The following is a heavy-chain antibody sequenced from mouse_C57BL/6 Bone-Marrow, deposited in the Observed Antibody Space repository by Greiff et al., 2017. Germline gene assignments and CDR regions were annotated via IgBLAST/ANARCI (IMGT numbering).Heavy chain of an antibody. J-gene: IGHJ3*01. CDR2: INPSTGGT. D-gene: IGHD1-1*01. CDR3: ARNYGSSLWFAY. CDR1: GYSFTGYY. V-gene: IGHV1-42*01. Sequence: EVQLQQSGPELVKPGASVKISCKASGYSFTGYYMNWVKQSPEKSLEWIGEINPSTGGTTYNQKFKAKATLTVDKSSSTAYMQLNSLTSEDSAVYYCARNYGSSLWFAYWGRGTLITVTA.